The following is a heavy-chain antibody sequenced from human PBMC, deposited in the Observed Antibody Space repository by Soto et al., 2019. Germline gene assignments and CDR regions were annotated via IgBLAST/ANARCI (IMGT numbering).Heavy chain of an antibody. V-gene: IGHV3-23*01. J-gene: IGHJ4*02. CDR3: ARRSSGWYFDY. D-gene: IGHD6-19*01. CDR2: ISGSGDST. CDR1: GFTFSSYA. Sequence: EVQLLESGGGLVQPGGSLRLSCAASGFTFSSYAMSWVRQAPGKGLEWVSVISGSGDSTYYADSVKGRFTISRDNSKNTLDLQMSSLRAEDTAVYYCARRSSGWYFDYWGQGTLVTVSS.